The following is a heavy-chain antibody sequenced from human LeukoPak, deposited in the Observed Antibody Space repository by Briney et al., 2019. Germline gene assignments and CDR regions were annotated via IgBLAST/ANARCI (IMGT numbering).Heavy chain of an antibody. D-gene: IGHD6-13*01. CDR1: GGSFSGYY. CDR2: INHSGST. Sequence: PSETLSLTCAVYGGSFSGYYWSWIRQPPGKGLEWIGEINHSGSTNYNPSLKSRVTISVDTSKNQFSLRLSSVAAADTAVYYCARGGIAASRGYFDYWGQGTLVTVSS. J-gene: IGHJ4*02. CDR3: ARGGIAASRGYFDY. V-gene: IGHV4-34*01.